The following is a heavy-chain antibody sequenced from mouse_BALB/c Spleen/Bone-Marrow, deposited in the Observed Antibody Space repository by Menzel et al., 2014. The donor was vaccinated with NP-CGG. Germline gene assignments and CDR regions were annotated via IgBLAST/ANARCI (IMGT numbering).Heavy chain of an antibody. J-gene: IGHJ4*01. CDR2: ISSGGSYT. Sequence: EVHLVESGGGLVKPGGSLKLSCAASGFTFSSYAMSWVRQSPEKRLEGVAEISSGGSYTYYPDTVTGRFTISRNNAKNTLYLEMSSLRSENTAMYYCARTVIYYDYGREPMDYWGQGTSVTVAS. CDR3: ARTVIYYDYGREPMDY. V-gene: IGHV5-9-4*01. CDR1: GFTFSSYA. D-gene: IGHD2-4*01.